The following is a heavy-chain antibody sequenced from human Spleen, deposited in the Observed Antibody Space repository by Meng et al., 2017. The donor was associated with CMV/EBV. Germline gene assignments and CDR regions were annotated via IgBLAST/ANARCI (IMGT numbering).Heavy chain of an antibody. J-gene: IGHJ5*02. V-gene: IGHV1-18*01. CDR1: GYTFTSNG. D-gene: IGHD2-2*02. Sequence: QVQLVQSVAEVTKPVASVKVSSKASGYTFTSNGISWVRQAPGQGLQWMGWISAYNGNTNYAQKLQGRVPMTTDTSTSTAYMELRSLRSDDTAVYYCARDVGGYCSSTSCYIGWFDPWGQGTLVTVSS. CDR3: ARDVGGYCSSTSCYIGWFDP. CDR2: ISAYNGNT.